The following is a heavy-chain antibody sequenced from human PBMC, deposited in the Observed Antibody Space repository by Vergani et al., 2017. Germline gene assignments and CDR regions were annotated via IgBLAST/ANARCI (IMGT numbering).Heavy chain of an antibody. CDR1: GGSFSGYY. D-gene: IGHD3-9*01. J-gene: IGHJ6*02. CDR3: ARDLRAPIFRSGYGMDV. CDR2: INHSGST. Sequence: QVQLQQWGAGLLKPSETLSLTCAVYGGSFSGYYWSWIRQPSGKGLEWIGEINHSGSTNYNPSLKSRVTILVDTSKNQFSLKLSSVTAADTAVYYCARDLRAPIFRSGYGMDVWGQGP. V-gene: IGHV4-34*01.